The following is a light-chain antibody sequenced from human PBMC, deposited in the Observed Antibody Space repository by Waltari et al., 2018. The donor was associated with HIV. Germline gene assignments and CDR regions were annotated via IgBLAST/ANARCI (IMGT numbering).Light chain of an antibody. CDR1: SNDVGGFYH. CDR2: DVR. V-gene: IGLV2-14*03. CDR3: CSYSSSGTVL. J-gene: IGLJ2*01. Sequence: HSVLTQPASMSGSLGQSITISSLGSSNDVGGFYHVSWYQQRPDKAPRLVIYDVRTRPSGVSGRFSGSKSGSAASLAISGLQPEDEADYYCCSYSSSGTVLVGGGTRLTVL.